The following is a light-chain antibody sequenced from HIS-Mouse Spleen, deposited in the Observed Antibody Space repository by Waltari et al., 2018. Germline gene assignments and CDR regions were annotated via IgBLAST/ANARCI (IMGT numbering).Light chain of an antibody. Sequence: SYELTQPPSVSVSPGHTARITCSGDALPNKYAYWYQQKSGQAPVLVNYEDSKRPSGIPERFSGSSSGTMATLTISGAQVEDEADYYCYSTDSSGNHRVFGGGTKLTVL. CDR3: YSTDSSGNHRV. J-gene: IGLJ2*01. CDR2: EDS. CDR1: ALPNKY. V-gene: IGLV3-10*01.